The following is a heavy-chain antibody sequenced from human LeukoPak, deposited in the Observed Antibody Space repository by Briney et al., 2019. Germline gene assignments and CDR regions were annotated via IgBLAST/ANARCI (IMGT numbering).Heavy chain of an antibody. CDR2: INHSGST. Sequence: SETLSLTCAVYGGSFSGYYWSWIRQPPGKGLEWIGGINHSGSTNYNPSLKSRVTISVDTSKNQFSLKLSSGTAADTAVYYCARSYCSSTSCYGVTDVWVKGTTVSDSS. J-gene: IGHJ6*04. V-gene: IGHV4-34*01. D-gene: IGHD2-2*01. CDR1: GGSFSGYY. CDR3: ARSYCSSTSCYGVTDV.